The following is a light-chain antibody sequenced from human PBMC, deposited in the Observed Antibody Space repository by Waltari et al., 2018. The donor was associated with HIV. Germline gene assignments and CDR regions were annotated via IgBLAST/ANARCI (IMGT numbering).Light chain of an antibody. CDR1: QAISNS. CDR3: QQYYSTTTWT. V-gene: IGKV1-NL1*01. CDR2: AAS. Sequence: DIQLTQSPASLSASVGDRVTITCRASQAISNSIAWYQQRPGKAPRLLLFAASRLETGVTSRFIGSGSGTFVTRTITSLQPGDFATYYCQQYYSTTTWTFGQGTRVE. J-gene: IGKJ1*01.